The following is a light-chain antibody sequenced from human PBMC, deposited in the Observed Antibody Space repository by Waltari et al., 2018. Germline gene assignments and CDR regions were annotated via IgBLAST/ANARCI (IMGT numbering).Light chain of an antibody. V-gene: IGLV2-8*01. J-gene: IGLJ2*01. CDR2: EVN. CDR1: SRDVGGYND. Sequence: QSALTQPPSASGSPGQSVTIPCPGTSRDVGGYNDVSLYQHHPGKAPRLIIYEVNRRPSGVPDRFSGSKSGNTASLTVSGLQAEDEADYYCSSYAVSNNLLFGGGTKLTVL. CDR3: SSYAVSNNLL.